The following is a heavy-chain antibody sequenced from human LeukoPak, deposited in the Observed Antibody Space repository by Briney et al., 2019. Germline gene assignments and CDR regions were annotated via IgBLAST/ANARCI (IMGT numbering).Heavy chain of an antibody. D-gene: IGHD1-7*01. CDR3: ARRELHLYYFDY. Sequence: PGGSLRLSCAASGFTFSDHYMDWVRQAPGKGLEWVGRTRNKANSYTTEYAASVKGRFTISRDDSKNSLYLQMNSLKTEDTAVYYCARRELHLYYFDYWGQGTLVTVSS. V-gene: IGHV3-72*01. CDR1: GFTFSDHY. J-gene: IGHJ4*02. CDR2: TRNKANSYTT.